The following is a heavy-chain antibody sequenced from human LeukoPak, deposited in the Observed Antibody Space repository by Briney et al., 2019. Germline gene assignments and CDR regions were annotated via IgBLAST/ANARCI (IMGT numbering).Heavy chain of an antibody. CDR2: ISRDSKTT. CDR3: ARVGRSYYDSSD. Sequence: GGSLRLSCAASGFTFSSYSMNWVRQAPGKGLEWLSYISRDSKTTYYADSVKGRFTISRDNSKNTLYLQMNSLRAEDTAVYYCARVGRSYYDSSDWGQGTLVTVSS. D-gene: IGHD3-22*01. CDR1: GFTFSSYS. V-gene: IGHV3-48*01. J-gene: IGHJ4*02.